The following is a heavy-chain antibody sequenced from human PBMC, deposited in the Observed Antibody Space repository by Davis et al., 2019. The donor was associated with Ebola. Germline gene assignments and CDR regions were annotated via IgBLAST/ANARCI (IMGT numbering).Heavy chain of an antibody. CDR2: ISSSGSTI. D-gene: IGHD1-26*01. Sequence: PGGSLRLSCAASGFTFSDYYMSWIRQAPGKGLEWVSYISSSGSTIYYADSVKGRFTISRDNAKNTLYLQMDSLRAEDTAVYYCVRDTIEGATTFDHWGQGTLVTVAS. CDR1: GFTFSDYY. V-gene: IGHV3-11*04. J-gene: IGHJ4*02. CDR3: VRDTIEGATTFDH.